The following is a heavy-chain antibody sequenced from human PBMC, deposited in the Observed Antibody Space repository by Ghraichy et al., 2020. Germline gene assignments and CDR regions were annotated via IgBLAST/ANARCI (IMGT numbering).Heavy chain of an antibody. V-gene: IGHV3-21*01. CDR3: ARDLSLANPGGFDY. J-gene: IGHJ4*02. CDR2: ISSRSAYI. D-gene: IGHD1-14*01. Sequence: GGSLRLSCGASGFTFSSYSMNWVRQAPGKGLEWVSTISSRSAYIYYADSVQGRFTISRDNAKNSLYLQLNSLRAEDTAVYYCARDLSLANPGGFDYWGQGTLVTVSS. CDR1: GFTFSSYS.